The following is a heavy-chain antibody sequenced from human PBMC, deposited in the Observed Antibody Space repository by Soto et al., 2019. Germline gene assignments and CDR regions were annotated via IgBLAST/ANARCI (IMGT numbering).Heavy chain of an antibody. D-gene: IGHD1-26*01. CDR3: ARRVGATLVDF. J-gene: IGHJ4*02. CDR1: GASISSTTSGNW. CDR2: IYHSGST. V-gene: IGHV4-4*02. Sequence: QVQLQESGPGLVRPSGTLSLTCAVSGASISSTTSGNWWSWVRQPPGKGLEWIGEIYHSGSTNYNTSLKRRVTMSLEKSKTQCSLRLSSVTAADTAVYSWARRVGATLVDFWGQGTLVTVSS.